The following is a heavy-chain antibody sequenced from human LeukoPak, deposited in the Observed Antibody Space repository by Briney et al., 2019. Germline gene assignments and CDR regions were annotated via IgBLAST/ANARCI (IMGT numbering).Heavy chain of an antibody. D-gene: IGHD3-10*01. Sequence: GGSLRLSCAASGFTFSDYWIHWVRQAPGKGLVWVSRINTDGSITNYADSVEGRFSISRDNAKNTLYLQMSSLRAEDTAVYYCARDRGPRTGFMVREAYDYWGQGTLVTVSS. V-gene: IGHV3-74*01. J-gene: IGHJ4*02. CDR2: INTDGSIT. CDR1: GFTFSDYW. CDR3: ARDRGPRTGFMVREAYDY.